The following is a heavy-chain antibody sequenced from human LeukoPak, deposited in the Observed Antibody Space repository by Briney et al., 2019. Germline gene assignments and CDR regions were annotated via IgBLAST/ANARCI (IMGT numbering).Heavy chain of an antibody. V-gene: IGHV3-33*01. CDR1: GFTFISFA. Sequence: GESLKISCAASGFTFISFAMHWVRQAPGKGLEWVADIWYNGSNKYYSESVKGRFTISRDNSKNTLYLQMNSLRAEDTAVYYCSRGGYGDYNNWFDPWGQGTLVIVSS. D-gene: IGHD4-17*01. CDR3: SRGGYGDYNNWFDP. J-gene: IGHJ5*02. CDR2: IWYNGSNK.